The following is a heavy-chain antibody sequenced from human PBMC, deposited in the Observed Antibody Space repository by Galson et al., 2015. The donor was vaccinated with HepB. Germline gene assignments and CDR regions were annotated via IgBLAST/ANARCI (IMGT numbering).Heavy chain of an antibody. Sequence: CKASGGTFSSYAISWVRQAPGQGLEWMGGIIPIFGTANYARKFQGRVTITADESTSTAYMELSSLRSEDTAVYYCARPAAAGLSYYGMDVWGQGTTVTVSS. J-gene: IGHJ6*02. CDR1: GGTFSSYA. CDR2: IIPIFGTA. D-gene: IGHD6-13*01. CDR3: ARPAAAGLSYYGMDV. V-gene: IGHV1-69*01.